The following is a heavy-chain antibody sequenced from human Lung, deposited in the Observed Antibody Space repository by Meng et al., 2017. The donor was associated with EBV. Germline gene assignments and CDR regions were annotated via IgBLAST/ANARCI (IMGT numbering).Heavy chain of an antibody. Sequence: QVQGQDSGPGLWQPSGPLSLTFAASGGSISSSSWWSWVRQPPGKGLEWIGEIYHSGTTNYNPSLESRVTISVDESKSHFSLKLTSVTAADTAVYYCARDRLGARPGEAFDIWGQGTMVTVSS. D-gene: IGHD6-6*01. J-gene: IGHJ3*02. V-gene: IGHV4-4*02. CDR1: GGSISSSSW. CDR2: IYHSGTT. CDR3: ARDRLGARPGEAFDI.